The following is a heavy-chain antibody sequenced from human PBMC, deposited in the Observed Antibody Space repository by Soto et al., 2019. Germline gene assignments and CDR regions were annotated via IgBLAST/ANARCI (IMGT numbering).Heavy chain of an antibody. Sequence: PGRSLRLSCAASGFPSSHSAISWVRQAPGKGVEWVSLVRATAGTTDYTDSVKGRFTSSRDSSRNTVYLQMNSLRADDTAVYYCAKDRLAGGFDYWGQGTLVTVSS. CDR3: AKDRLAGGFDY. D-gene: IGHD3-16*01. CDR1: GFPSSHSA. J-gene: IGHJ4*02. CDR2: VRATAGTT. V-gene: IGHV3-23*01.